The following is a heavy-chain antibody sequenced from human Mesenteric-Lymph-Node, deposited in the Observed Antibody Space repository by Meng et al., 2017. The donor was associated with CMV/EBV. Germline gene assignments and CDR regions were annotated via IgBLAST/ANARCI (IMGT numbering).Heavy chain of an antibody. Sequence: GESLKISCAASGFSFSSYFMNWVRQAPGKGLEWVACISSSGTYIYYADSVKGRFTISRDNSKNTLYLQMNNLRAEDTAVYYCAKESGWFDWGQGTLVTVSS. CDR1: GFSFSSYF. V-gene: IGHV3-21*01. CDR3: AKESGWFD. J-gene: IGHJ4*02. D-gene: IGHD6-19*01. CDR2: ISSSGTYI.